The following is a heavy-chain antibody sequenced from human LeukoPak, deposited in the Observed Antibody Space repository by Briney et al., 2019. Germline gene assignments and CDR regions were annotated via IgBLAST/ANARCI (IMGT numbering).Heavy chain of an antibody. D-gene: IGHD3-10*01. Sequence: GASVKVSCKASGGTFSSYAISWVRQAPGQGLEWMGRIIPILGIANYAQKFQGRVTITTDTSTSTAYMELRSLRSDDTAVYYCAASVHFDNRLLLWFGEQHKTLILPYDYWGQGTLVTVSS. CDR1: GGTFSSYA. J-gene: IGHJ4*02. CDR2: IIPILGIA. CDR3: AASVHFDNRLLLWFGEQHKTLILPYDY. V-gene: IGHV1-69*04.